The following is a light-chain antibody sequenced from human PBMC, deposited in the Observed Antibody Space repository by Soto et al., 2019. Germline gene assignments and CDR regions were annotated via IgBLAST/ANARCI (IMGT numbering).Light chain of an antibody. CDR2: NND. CDR3: ATWDDTLNGPV. V-gene: IGLV1-44*01. CDR1: ASNIGYNI. J-gene: IGLJ2*01. Sequence: QSVLTQPPSASGTPGQRITISCSGSASNIGYNIVNWYQQLPGTAPRLLIYNNDQRPAGVPDRISGSKSGTSASLAISGLQSGDEADYYCATWDDTLNGPVFGGGTKLTVL.